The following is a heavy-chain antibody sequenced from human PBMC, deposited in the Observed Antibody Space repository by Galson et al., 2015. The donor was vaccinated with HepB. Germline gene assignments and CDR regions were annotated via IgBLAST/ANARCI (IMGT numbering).Heavy chain of an antibody. J-gene: IGHJ3*02. Sequence: SVKVSCKASAYTFTGYFIQWVRQAPGQGLEWMGRINPKNGGTDYAQKFQGRVTMTRDTSISAAYMELSRLRSDDSAVYYCARVCHDSSGYSLTSGGAFDIWGQGTIVTVSS. V-gene: IGHV1-2*06. CDR3: ARVCHDSSGYSLTSGGAFDI. CDR2: INPKNGGT. CDR1: AYTFTGYF. D-gene: IGHD3-22*01.